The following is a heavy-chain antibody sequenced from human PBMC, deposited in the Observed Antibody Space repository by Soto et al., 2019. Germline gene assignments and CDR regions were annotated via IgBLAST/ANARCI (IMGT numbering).Heavy chain of an antibody. J-gene: IGHJ4*02. V-gene: IGHV4-59*01. CDR2: IYYSGST. Sequence: PSETLSLTCTVSGGSISSYYWSWIRQPPGKGLVWIGYIYYSGSTNYNPSLKSRVTISVDTSKNQFSLKLSSVTAADTAVYYCARGTIAARRFDYWGQGTLVTVSS. CDR1: GGSISSYY. CDR3: ARGTIAARRFDY. D-gene: IGHD6-6*01.